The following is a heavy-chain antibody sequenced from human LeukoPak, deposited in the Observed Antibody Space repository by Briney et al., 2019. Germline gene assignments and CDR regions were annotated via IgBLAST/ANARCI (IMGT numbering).Heavy chain of an antibody. CDR3: ARDREISAQPGGWFDP. J-gene: IGHJ5*02. D-gene: IGHD2/OR15-2a*01. CDR1: GGALSSYA. CDR2: IIPLFGPP. V-gene: IGHV1-69*13. Sequence: ASVKVSCKASGGALSSYAVSWLRQAPGQGLEWMGDIIPLFGPPKYAQKFQGRVTITADESTDTVYMELGSLTSEDTATYFCARDREISAQPGGWFDPWGQGTLVTGSS.